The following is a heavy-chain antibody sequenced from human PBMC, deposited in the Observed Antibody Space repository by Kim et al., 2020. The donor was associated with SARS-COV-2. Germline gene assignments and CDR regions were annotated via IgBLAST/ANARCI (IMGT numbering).Heavy chain of an antibody. J-gene: IGHJ5*02. D-gene: IGHD3-9*01. Sequence: NPSLQSRLAMSIDTSKNQFSLKLNSVTAADTAVYYCARQVIVIFWVGEFDLWGRGTLVTVSS. CDR3: ARQVIVIFWVGEFDL. V-gene: IGHV4-39*01.